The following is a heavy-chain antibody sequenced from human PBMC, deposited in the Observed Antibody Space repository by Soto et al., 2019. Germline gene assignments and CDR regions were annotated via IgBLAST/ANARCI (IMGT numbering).Heavy chain of an antibody. CDR1: GDSISSYY. V-gene: IGHV4-59*01. J-gene: IGHJ3*02. Sequence: QVQLQESGPGLVKPSETLSLTCTVSGDSISSYYWSWIRQPPGKGLEWIGYIYYSGSTNYNPSLRSGVTISVVTSKNQVSLKLSSVTASDTAVYYCARFVLVPAAYDAFDIWGQGTMVTVSS. CDR2: IYYSGST. D-gene: IGHD2-2*01. CDR3: ARFVLVPAAYDAFDI.